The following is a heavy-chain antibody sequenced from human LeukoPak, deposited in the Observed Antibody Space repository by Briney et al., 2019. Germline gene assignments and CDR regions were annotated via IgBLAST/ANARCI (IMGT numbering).Heavy chain of an antibody. J-gene: IGHJ4*02. CDR3: AGNLSR. CDR1: GFTFNHFA. CDR2: ISYDGNNK. V-gene: IGHV3-30-3*01. Sequence: GGSLRLSCAASGFTFNHFAMHWVRQAPGKGLEWVAVISYDGNNKYHADSVKGRLTISRDNSKNTLFLQMNSLRAEDTAVYFCAGNLSRWGQGTLVTVSS.